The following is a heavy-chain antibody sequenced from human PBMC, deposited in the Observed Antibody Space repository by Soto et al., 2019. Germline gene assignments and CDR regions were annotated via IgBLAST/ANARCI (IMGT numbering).Heavy chain of an antibody. Sequence: EVQLLESGGGLVQPGGSLRLSCAASGFTFSSYSMRWVRQAPGKGLEWVSGITGSGDNRYYADSVKGRFTISRDTSKNTLYLQMNSMKVQDTAVSDCAKDSGTLGDPLDCWGQGTLVTVSS. CDR3: AKDSGTLGDPLDC. J-gene: IGHJ4*02. V-gene: IGHV3-23*01. CDR1: GFTFSSYS. CDR2: ITGSGDNR. D-gene: IGHD3-16*01.